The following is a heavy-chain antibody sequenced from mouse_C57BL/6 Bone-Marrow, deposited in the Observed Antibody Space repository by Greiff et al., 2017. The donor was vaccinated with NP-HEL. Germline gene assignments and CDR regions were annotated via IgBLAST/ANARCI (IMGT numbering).Heavy chain of an antibody. CDR1: GYSITSGYY. J-gene: IGHJ3*01. Sequence: DVKLVESGPGLVKPSQSLSLTCSVTGYSITSGYYWNWIRQFPGNKLEWMGYISYDGSNNYNPSLKNRISITRDTSKNQFFLKLNSVTTEDTATYYCARDIPWFAYWGQGTLVTVSA. CDR2: ISYDGSN. CDR3: ARDIPWFAY. V-gene: IGHV3-6*01.